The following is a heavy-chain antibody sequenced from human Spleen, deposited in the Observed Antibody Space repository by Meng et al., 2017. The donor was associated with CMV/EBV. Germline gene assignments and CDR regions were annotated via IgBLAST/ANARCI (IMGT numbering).Heavy chain of an antibody. D-gene: IGHD2-8*02. J-gene: IGHJ6*02. CDR2: IYSSGST. CDR3: ARDRILVGYGMDV. V-gene: IGHV4-39*07. Sequence: SETLSLTCTVSGGSISSSSYYWGWIRQPPGKGLEWIGSIYSSGSTYYNPSLKSRVTISVDTSKNQFSLKPSSVTAADTAVYYCARDRILVGYGMDVWGQGTTVTVSS. CDR1: GGSISSSSYY.